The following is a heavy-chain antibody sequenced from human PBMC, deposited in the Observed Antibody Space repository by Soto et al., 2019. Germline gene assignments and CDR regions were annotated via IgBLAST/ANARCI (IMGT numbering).Heavy chain of an antibody. CDR2: FDPEDGET. V-gene: IGHV1-24*01. CDR3: VTLGWELLWSSPVDY. CDR1: GYTLTELS. Sequence: ASVKVSCKVSGYTLTELSMHWVRQAPGKGLEWMGGFDPEDGETIYAQKFQGRVTMTEDTSTDTAYMELSSLRSEDTAVYYCVTLGWELLWSSPVDYWGQGTLVTVSS. J-gene: IGHJ4*02. D-gene: IGHD1-26*01.